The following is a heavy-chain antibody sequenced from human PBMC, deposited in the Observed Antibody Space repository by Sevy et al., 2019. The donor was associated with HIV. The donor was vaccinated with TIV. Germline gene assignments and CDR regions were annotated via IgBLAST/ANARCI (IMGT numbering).Heavy chain of an antibody. Sequence: SETLSLTCTVSGGSISSRSYYWSWIRRPAGKGLEWIGLIYSSGSTNYNPSLESRVTMSVDTSKNQFSLRLSSVTATDTAVYYCARGALIYDSSGYYFSPFDFWGQGTLVTVSS. CDR2: IYSSGST. V-gene: IGHV4-61*02. J-gene: IGHJ4*02. CDR3: ARGALIYDSSGYYFSPFDF. D-gene: IGHD3-22*01. CDR1: GGSISSRSYY.